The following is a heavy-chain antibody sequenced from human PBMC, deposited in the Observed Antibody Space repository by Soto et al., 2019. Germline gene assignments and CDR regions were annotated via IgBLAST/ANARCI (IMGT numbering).Heavy chain of an antibody. J-gene: IGHJ4*02. V-gene: IGHV1-2*02. CDR1: GYTFTGYY. CDR2: INPNSGGT. CDR3: ARDNYDILTGYHYFDY. D-gene: IGHD3-9*01. Sequence: ASVKVSCKASGYTFTGYYMHWVRQAPGQGLEWMGWINPNSGGTNYAQKFQGRVTMTRDTSISTAYMELSRLRSDDTDVYYCARDNYDILTGYHYFDYWGQGTLVTVSS.